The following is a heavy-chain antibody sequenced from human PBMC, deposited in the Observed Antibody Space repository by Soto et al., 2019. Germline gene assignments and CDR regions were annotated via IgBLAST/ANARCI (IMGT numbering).Heavy chain of an antibody. Sequence: EVQLVESGGGLVQPGGSVRLSCAASGFTFSSYWMHWVRQAPGKGLMWXSXFXXXXXXXXYADSVKGRFTISRDNAKXXXXXXXXXXXXXXXXXXXXXXXXXNSYWGQGTLVTVSS. CDR1: GFTFSSYW. V-gene: IGHV3-74*01. CDR3: XXXXXNSY. J-gene: IGHJ4*01. CDR2: FXXXXXXX.